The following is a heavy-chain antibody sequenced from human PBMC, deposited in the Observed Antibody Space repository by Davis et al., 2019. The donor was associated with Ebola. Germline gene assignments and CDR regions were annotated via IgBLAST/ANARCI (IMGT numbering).Heavy chain of an antibody. CDR1: GFTFSDYE. CDR3: ARESYYYGSGSYYGAFFDY. J-gene: IGHJ4*02. Sequence: GGSLRLSCAASGFTFSDYEMHWVRQAPGKGLEWISYISSNKDTNYYADAVKGRFTISRDNAKNSLYLQMNSLRAEDTAVYYCARESYYYGSGSYYGAFFDYWGQGTLVTVSS. CDR2: ISSNKDTN. D-gene: IGHD3-10*01. V-gene: IGHV3-48*03.